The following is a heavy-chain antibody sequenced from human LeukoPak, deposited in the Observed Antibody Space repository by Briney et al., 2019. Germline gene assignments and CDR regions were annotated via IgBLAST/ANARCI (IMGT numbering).Heavy chain of an antibody. Sequence: GGSLRLSCAASGFTFDDYAMHWVRQAPGKGLEWVSGISWNSGSIGYADSVKGRFTISRDNAKNSLYLQINSLRVEDTAVYYCARDWDYWGQGTLVTVSS. CDR2: ISWNSGSI. CDR3: ARDWDY. CDR1: GFTFDDYA. J-gene: IGHJ4*02. V-gene: IGHV3-9*01.